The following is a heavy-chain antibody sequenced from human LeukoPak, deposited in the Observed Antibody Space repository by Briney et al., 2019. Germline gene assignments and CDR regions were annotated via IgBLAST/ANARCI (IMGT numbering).Heavy chain of an antibody. CDR3: ARALRARTAFDI. CDR1: GFIVSSHY. V-gene: IGHV3-53*04. Sequence: GGSLRLSCAVSGFIVSSHYMSWVRQAPGKGLEWVSVIYNDCTTHYADSVRGRFTISRLSSQNTLNLQMNRLKTEDTATYYCARALRARTAFDIWGQGTMVSVS. D-gene: IGHD1-14*01. CDR2: IYNDCTT. J-gene: IGHJ3*02.